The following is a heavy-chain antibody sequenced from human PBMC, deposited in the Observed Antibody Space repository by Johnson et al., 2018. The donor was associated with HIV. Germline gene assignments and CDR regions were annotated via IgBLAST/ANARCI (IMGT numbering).Heavy chain of an antibody. CDR3: ARESLLPAMTAFDF. J-gene: IGHJ3*01. V-gene: IGHV3-9*01. D-gene: IGHD2-2*01. CDR1: GFTFDDYA. Sequence: VQLVESGGALVQPGRSLRLSCAASGFTFDDYAMHWVRQGPGKGLEWVSGISWSGGNLDYADSVKGRFTISRDNSKNTLYLQMNSLRAEDTAVYYCARESLLPAMTAFDFWGQGTMVTVSS. CDR2: ISWSGGNL.